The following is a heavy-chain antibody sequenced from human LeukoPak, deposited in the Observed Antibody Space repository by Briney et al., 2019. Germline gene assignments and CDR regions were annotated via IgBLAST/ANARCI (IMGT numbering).Heavy chain of an antibody. V-gene: IGHV3-23*01. J-gene: IGHJ3*02. Sequence: GGSLRLSCAASGFTFSSYAMSWVRQAPGKGLEWVSAISGSGGSTYYADSVKGRFTISRDNAKNSLYLQMNSLRAEDTAVYYCSRQGSYYDAFDIWGQGTMVTVSS. CDR2: ISGSGGST. D-gene: IGHD1-26*01. CDR3: SRQGSYYDAFDI. CDR1: GFTFSSYA.